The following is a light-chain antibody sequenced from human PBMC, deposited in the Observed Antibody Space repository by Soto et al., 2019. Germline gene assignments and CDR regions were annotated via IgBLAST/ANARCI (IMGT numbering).Light chain of an antibody. CDR2: SNN. CDR1: SSNIGSNY. J-gene: IGLJ2*01. V-gene: IGLV1-47*02. Sequence: QSVLTQPPSASGTPGQRVTISCSGSSSNIGSNYLYWYQKLPGTAPKLLIYSNNLRPSGVPDRFSGSKSGTSASLAISGLRSEDEADYYCAAWDVSLSGVVFGGGTKVTVL. CDR3: AAWDVSLSGVV.